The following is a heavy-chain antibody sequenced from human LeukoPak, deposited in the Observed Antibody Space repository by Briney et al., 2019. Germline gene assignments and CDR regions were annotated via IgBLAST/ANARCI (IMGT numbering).Heavy chain of an antibody. V-gene: IGHV3-30-3*01. CDR3: AKEGGGIKWDGY. CDR1: GFTFSSFA. Sequence: PGGSLRLSCAASGFTFSSFAIHWVRQVPGKGLEWVAVISHDGTNIYDADSVKGRFTISRDNSKNTLYLQMNSLRAEDTAVYYCAKEGGGIKWDGYWGQGTLVTVSS. CDR2: ISHDGTNI. J-gene: IGHJ4*02. D-gene: IGHD3-16*01.